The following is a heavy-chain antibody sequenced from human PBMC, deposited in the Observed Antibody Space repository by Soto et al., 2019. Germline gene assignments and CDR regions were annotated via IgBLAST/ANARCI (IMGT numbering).Heavy chain of an antibody. D-gene: IGHD6-13*01. CDR2: IDPSDSYT. J-gene: IGHJ4*02. Sequence: ESLKISCKGSGYSFTSYWISWVRQMPGKGLGWMGRIDPSDSYTNYSPSFQGHVTISADNSISTAYLQWSSLKASDTAMYYCARQGDSSSWYDPDSYFDYWGQGTLVTVSS. V-gene: IGHV5-10-1*01. CDR1: GYSFTSYW. CDR3: ARQGDSSSWYDPDSYFDY.